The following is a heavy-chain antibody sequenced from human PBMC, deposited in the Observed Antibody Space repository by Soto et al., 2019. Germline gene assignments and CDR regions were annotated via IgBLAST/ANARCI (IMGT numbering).Heavy chain of an antibody. CDR2: IYWNDDA. CDR3: AHSHDLRAFDF. D-gene: IGHD3-16*01. CDR1: GFSLTTRGVG. Sequence: QITLKESGPTLVKPTQTLTLTCTFSGFSLTTRGVGVGWIRQPPGKALEGLALIYWNDDARYSPSLKNMLTITMDPSKNHVALTMTNMDPVDTATYYCAHSHDLRAFDFWGQGTMVTVSS. V-gene: IGHV2-5*01. J-gene: IGHJ3*01.